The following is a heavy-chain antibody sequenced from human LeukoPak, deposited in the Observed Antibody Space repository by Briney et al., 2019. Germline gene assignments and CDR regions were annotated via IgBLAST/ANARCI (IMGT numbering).Heavy chain of an antibody. D-gene: IGHD2-21*02. V-gene: IGHV3-15*01. CDR1: GFTFSNAW. CDR2: IKSKTDGGTT. Sequence: GGSLRLSRAASGFTFSNAWMSWVRQAPGKGLEWVGRIKSKTDGGTTDYAAPVKGRFTISRDDSKNTLYLQMNGLKTEDTAVYYCTTVPFVVVTAILEYFQHWGQGTLVTVSS. CDR3: TTVPFVVVTAILEYFQH. J-gene: IGHJ1*01.